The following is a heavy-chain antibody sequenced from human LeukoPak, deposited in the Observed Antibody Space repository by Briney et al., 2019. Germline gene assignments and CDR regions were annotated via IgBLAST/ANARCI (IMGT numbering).Heavy chain of an antibody. D-gene: IGHD6-13*01. CDR2: IFYSGSP. CDR1: GGSISSYY. CDR3: ARVGHLAAAGTYDY. V-gene: IGHV4-59*08. J-gene: IGHJ4*02. Sequence: SETLSLTCTVSGGSISSYYWSWIRQPPGKGLEGIGNIFYSGSPNYNPSLKSRVTISFDTSRNQFSLKLSSVTAADTAVYYCARVGHLAAAGTYDYWGQGTLVTVSS.